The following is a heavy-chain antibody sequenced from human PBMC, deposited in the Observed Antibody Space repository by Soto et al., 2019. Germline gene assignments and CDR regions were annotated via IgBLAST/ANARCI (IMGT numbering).Heavy chain of an antibody. CDR1: SGSISRGDNY. J-gene: IGHJ4*01. CDR3: ANAGWFFGVHTYYSDF. Sequence: TWSLTCSVSSGSISRGDNYWSWIRQPPGKGLEWIGYIYYSGSNYYNPSLESRVTISVDTSKNQFSLKLSSVTAADTAVYYGANAGWFFGVHTYYSDFWGQ. V-gene: IGHV4-30-4*01. CDR2: IYYSGSN. D-gene: IGHD3-3*01.